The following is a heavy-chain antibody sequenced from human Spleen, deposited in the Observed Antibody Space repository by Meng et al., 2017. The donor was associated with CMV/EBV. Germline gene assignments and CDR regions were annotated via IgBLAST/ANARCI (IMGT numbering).Heavy chain of an antibody. CDR1: FSSYA. J-gene: IGHJ2*01. Sequence: FSSYAISWVRQAPGQGLEWMGGIIPILGIANYAQKFQGRVTITADKSTSTAYMELSSLRSEDTAVYYCARAVCSSTSCYSDWYFDLWGRGTLVTVSS. CDR2: IIPILGIA. V-gene: IGHV1-69*10. D-gene: IGHD2-2*02. CDR3: ARAVCSSTSCYSDWYFDL.